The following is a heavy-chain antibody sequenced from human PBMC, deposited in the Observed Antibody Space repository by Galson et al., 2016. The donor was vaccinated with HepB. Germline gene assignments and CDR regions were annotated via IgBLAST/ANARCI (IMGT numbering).Heavy chain of an antibody. Sequence: SLRLSCAASGFIFSSYSMNWVRQAPGKGLEWVSYISRSTPTIYYADSVKGRFTVSRDNAKNSLYLQMNNLRDEDTAVYYCARDPRALDFWGQGTLVTVSS. CDR1: GFIFSSYS. J-gene: IGHJ4*02. CDR2: ISRSTPTI. V-gene: IGHV3-48*02. CDR3: ARDPRALDF.